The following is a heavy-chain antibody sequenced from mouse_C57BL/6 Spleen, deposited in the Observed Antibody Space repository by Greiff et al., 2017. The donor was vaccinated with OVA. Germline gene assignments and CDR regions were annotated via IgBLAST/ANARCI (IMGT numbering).Heavy chain of an antibody. CDR1: GFTFSSYA. V-gene: IGHV5-9-1*02. Sequence: EVKLVESGEGLVKPGGSLKLSCAASGFTFSSYAMSWVRQTPEKRLEWVAYISSGGDYIYYADTVKGRFTISRDNARNTLYLQMSSLKSEDTAMYYCTRGGTTVVAEDAMDYWGQGTSVTVSS. CDR2: ISSGGDYI. CDR3: TRGGTTVVAEDAMDY. D-gene: IGHD1-1*01. J-gene: IGHJ4*01.